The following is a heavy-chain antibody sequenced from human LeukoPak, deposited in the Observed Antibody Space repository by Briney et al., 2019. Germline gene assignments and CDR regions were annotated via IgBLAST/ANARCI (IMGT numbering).Heavy chain of an antibody. CDR2: IRYDGSDK. J-gene: IGHJ5*02. CDR1: GFTFNKYW. CDR3: AKDLMRDRWFGES. Sequence: GKSLRLSCAASGFTFNKYWMTWVRQAPGKGLEWVAFIRYDGSDKFYGNSVKGRFTISRDTSRNTLYLQMNSLRPEDTAVYYCAKDLMRDRWFGESWGQGTLVTVSS. V-gene: IGHV3-30*02. D-gene: IGHD3-10*01.